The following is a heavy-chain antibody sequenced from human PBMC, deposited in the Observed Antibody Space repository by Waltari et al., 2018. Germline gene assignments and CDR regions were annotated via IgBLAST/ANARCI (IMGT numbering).Heavy chain of an antibody. CDR3: ASLASI. Sequence: EVQLVESGGGLVKPGGSLSLSCAASGFSFSIHPMSWVRQAPGKGLEWVAFISVNSEYIFYADSVRGRFTISRDNAKNSLYLQMNSLTAEDTAVYYCASLASIWGQGTLVTVSS. D-gene: IGHD3-3*02. J-gene: IGHJ4*02. CDR2: ISVNSEYI. CDR1: GFSFSIHP. V-gene: IGHV3-21*02.